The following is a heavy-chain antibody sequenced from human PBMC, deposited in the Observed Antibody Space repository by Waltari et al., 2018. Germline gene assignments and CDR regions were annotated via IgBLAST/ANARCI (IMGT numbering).Heavy chain of an antibody. D-gene: IGHD3-9*01. Sequence: QVQLQESGPGLVKPSETLSLTCTVSGGSISSYYWPWIRQPAGKGLEWIGRIYTSGSTNYNPSLKSRVTISVDKSKNQFALKLSSVTAADTAVYYCAREYYDILTGYFNWFDPWGQGTLVTVSS. CDR2: IYTSGST. V-gene: IGHV4-4*07. CDR3: AREYYDILTGYFNWFDP. J-gene: IGHJ5*02. CDR1: GGSISSYY.